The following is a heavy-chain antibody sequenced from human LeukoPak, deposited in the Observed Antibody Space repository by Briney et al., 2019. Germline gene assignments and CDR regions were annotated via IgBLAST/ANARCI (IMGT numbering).Heavy chain of an antibody. CDR3: AKVRVVFNWNYAYYFDS. Sequence: GGSLRLSCAASGFTFSSYGMHWVRQAPGKGLEWVAIISYDGSDKYYADSVKGRFTISRDNSKNTLYLQMNSLRAEDTAVYYCAKVRVVFNWNYAYYFDSWGQRTLVTVSS. CDR1: GFTFSSYG. D-gene: IGHD1-7*01. V-gene: IGHV3-30*18. CDR2: ISYDGSDK. J-gene: IGHJ4*02.